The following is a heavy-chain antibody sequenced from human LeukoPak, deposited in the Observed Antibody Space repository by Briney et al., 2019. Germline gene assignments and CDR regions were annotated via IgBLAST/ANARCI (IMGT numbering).Heavy chain of an antibody. V-gene: IGHV3-74*01. CDR1: GFTFSSYE. Sequence: GGSLRLSCAASGFTFSSYEMNWVRQAPGKGLVWVSRINDDGSATFYADSVKGRFTISRDNAKNTLFLQINSLRAEDTAVYYCAREILAPGKTHDYWGQGTLVTVSS. J-gene: IGHJ4*02. CDR3: AREILAPGKTHDY. CDR2: INDDGSAT.